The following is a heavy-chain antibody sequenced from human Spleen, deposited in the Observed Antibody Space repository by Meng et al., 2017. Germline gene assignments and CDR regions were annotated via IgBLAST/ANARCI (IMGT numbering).Heavy chain of an antibody. V-gene: IGHV4-59*12. CDR2: IYYTGST. CDR3: ARITMVRGVKSYYYYYYGMDV. J-gene: IGHJ6*02. Sequence: SETLSLTCTVSGGSISSYYWSWIRQPPGKGLEWIGYIYYTGSTNYNPSLKSRVTISVDTSKNQFSLKLSSVTAADTAVYYCARITMVRGVKSYYYYYYGMDVWGQGTTVTVSS. D-gene: IGHD3-10*01. CDR1: GGSISSYY.